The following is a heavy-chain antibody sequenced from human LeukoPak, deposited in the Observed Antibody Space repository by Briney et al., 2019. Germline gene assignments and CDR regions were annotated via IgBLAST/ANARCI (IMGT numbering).Heavy chain of an antibody. V-gene: IGHV3-21*01. J-gene: IGHJ5*02. CDR1: GFSLSIYD. D-gene: IGHD2-15*01. CDR2: TGLSSSYI. CDR3: ARERSYCSGATCPLDL. Sequence: GGSLRLSCAASGFSLSIYDMVWVRQAPGKGLEWIASTGLSSSYIGYADSVKGRFTISRDNGENSVYLQMNSLRAEDTAVYFCARERSYCSGATCPLDLWGQGTLVTVSS.